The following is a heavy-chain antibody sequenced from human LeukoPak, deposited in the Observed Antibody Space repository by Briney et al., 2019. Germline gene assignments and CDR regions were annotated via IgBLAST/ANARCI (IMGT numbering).Heavy chain of an antibody. V-gene: IGHV3-64*01. J-gene: IGHJ3*02. CDR1: GFTFSSYS. Sequence: GGSLRLSCAASGFTFSSYSMNWVRQAPGKGLEYVSAISSNGGSTYYANSVKGRFTISRDNSKNTLYLQMGSLRAEDMAVYYCARGLPEAFDIWGQGTMVTVSS. CDR3: ARGLPEAFDI. CDR2: ISSNGGST.